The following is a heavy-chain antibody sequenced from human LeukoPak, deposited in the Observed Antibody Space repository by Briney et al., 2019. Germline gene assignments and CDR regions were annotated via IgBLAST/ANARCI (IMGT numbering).Heavy chain of an antibody. D-gene: IGHD6-19*01. J-gene: IGHJ4*02. V-gene: IGHV4-30-2*01. CDR1: GGPISSGGYY. CDR2: IYHSGST. Sequence: PSETLSLTCTVSGGPISSGGYYWSWIRQPPGKGLEWIGYIYHSGSTYYNPSLKSRVTISVDRSKNQFSLKLSSVTAADTAVYYCARGGIAVAGPDYWGQGTLVTVSS. CDR3: ARGGIAVAGPDY.